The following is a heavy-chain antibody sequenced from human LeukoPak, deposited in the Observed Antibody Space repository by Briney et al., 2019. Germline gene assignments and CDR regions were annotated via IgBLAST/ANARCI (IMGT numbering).Heavy chain of an antibody. CDR1: GFTFTTYW. J-gene: IGHJ4*02. D-gene: IGHD1-26*01. V-gene: IGHV3-74*03. Sequence: GGSLRLSCAASGFTFTTYWMHWVRQAPGKGLVWLSRINSDGSSTTYADPVKGRFTISRDNAKNTLYLQMNSLRAEDTAVYYCARGRVGATLSDYWGQGTLVTVSS. CDR3: ARGRVGATLSDY. CDR2: INSDGSST.